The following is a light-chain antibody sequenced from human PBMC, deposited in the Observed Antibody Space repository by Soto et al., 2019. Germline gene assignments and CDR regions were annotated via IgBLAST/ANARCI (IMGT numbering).Light chain of an antibody. CDR3: AAWDDGLNGWV. J-gene: IGLJ3*02. CDR2: RNS. CDR1: SSNIGSYT. Sequence: QPVLTQPPSASGTPGQRVTISCSGSSSNIGSYTVNWYQQLPGTAPKLHIYRNSQRPSAVPDRFSGSKSGTSASLAIRGLQSEDEADYCFAAWDDGLNGWVFGGGTKVTVL. V-gene: IGLV1-44*01.